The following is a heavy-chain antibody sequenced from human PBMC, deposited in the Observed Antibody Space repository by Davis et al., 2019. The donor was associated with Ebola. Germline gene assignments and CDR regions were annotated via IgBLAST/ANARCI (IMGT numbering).Heavy chain of an antibody. CDR3: ARGRDYVWGSYRYTGPTWFDP. Sequence: MPSETLSLTCAVYGGSFSGYYWSWIRQPPGKGLEWIGEINHSGSTNYNPSLKSRVTISVDTSKNQFSLKLSSVTAADTAVYYCARGRDYVWGSYRYTGPTWFDPWGQGTLVTVSS. CDR1: GGSFSGYY. V-gene: IGHV4-34*01. CDR2: INHSGST. J-gene: IGHJ5*02. D-gene: IGHD3-16*02.